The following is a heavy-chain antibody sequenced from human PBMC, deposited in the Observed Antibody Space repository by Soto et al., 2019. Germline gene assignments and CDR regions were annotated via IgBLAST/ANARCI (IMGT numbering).Heavy chain of an antibody. CDR3: AKLDGYGDRKEAFDV. CDR1: GFTFDDYA. CDR2: ISWNSGSI. J-gene: IGHJ3*01. D-gene: IGHD4-17*01. Sequence: DVQLVESGGGLVQPGRSLRLSCAASGFTFDDYAMHWVRQAPGKGLEWVAGISWNSGSIGYADSVKGRFTISRDNAQNSRYLRMNRLSAEDTGLYYCAKLDGYGDRKEAFDVWGQGTMVTVSS. V-gene: IGHV3-9*01.